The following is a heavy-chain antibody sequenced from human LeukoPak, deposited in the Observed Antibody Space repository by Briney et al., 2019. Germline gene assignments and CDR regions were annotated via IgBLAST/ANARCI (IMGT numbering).Heavy chain of an antibody. CDR3: ARGYGDYRRYYYYGMDV. D-gene: IGHD4-17*01. J-gene: IGHJ6*04. Sequence: GGPLRLSCAASGFTFSSYEMNWVRQAPGKGLEWVSYISSSGSTMYYADSVKGRFTISRDNAKNSLYLQMNSLRAEDTAVYYCARGYGDYRRYYYYGMDVWGKGTTVTVSS. V-gene: IGHV3-48*03. CDR2: ISSSGSTM. CDR1: GFTFSSYE.